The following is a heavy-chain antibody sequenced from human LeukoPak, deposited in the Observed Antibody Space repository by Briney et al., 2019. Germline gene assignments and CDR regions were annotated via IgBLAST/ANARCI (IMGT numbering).Heavy chain of an antibody. Sequence: SETLSLTCTVSTDSISDYSWSWIRQPPGKGLEWIGYIYCSGSTNYNPSLKSRVTISVDTSKNQFSLKLSSVTAADTAVYYCASYLAGAPYYFDSWGQGTLVTVSS. CDR3: ASYLAGAPYYFDS. D-gene: IGHD1-26*01. CDR1: TDSISDYS. J-gene: IGHJ4*02. CDR2: IYCSGST. V-gene: IGHV4-59*12.